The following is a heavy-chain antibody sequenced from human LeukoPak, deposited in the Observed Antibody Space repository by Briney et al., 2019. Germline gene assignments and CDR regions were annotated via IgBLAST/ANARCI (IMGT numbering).Heavy chain of an antibody. V-gene: IGHV3-23*01. CDR1: GLNFYNFA. CDR3: MKVLGREPRGRFDF. J-gene: IGHJ4*02. D-gene: IGHD1-26*01. Sequence: PGGSLRLSCEASGLNFYNFAMSWVRQAPGKGLEWVSGISGSGASTYYADSVKGRFTISRDVSKNTLYLQMDSLRVEDTAVYYCMKVLGREPRGRFDFWGQGTLVTVSS. CDR2: ISGSGAST.